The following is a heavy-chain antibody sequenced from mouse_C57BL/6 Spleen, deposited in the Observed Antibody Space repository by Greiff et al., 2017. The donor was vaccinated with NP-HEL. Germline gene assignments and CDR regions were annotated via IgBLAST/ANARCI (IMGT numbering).Heavy chain of an antibody. V-gene: IGHV1-47*01. J-gene: IGHJ2*01. CDR3: ARNDDDGGGYFDY. CDR1: GYTFTTYP. D-gene: IGHD2-4*01. CDR2: FPPYNDDT. Sequence: QVHVKQSGAELVKPGASVKMSCKASGYTFTTYPIEWMKQNHGKSLEWIGNFPPYNDDTKYNEKFKGKATLTVEKSASTVYLELSRLTSDDSSVYYCARNDDDGGGYFDYWGQGTTLTVSS.